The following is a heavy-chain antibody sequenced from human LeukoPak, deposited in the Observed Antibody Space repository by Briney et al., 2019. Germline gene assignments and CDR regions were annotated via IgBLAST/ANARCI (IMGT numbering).Heavy chain of an antibody. V-gene: IGHV4-59*08. J-gene: IGHJ4*02. Sequence: SETLSLTCTVSGGSISSYYWTWIRQPPGKGLEWIGYIYYSGSTNYNPSLKSRVTMSVDSSKNQFSLKLSSVTAADTAVYYCARFCGGGSCVDYWGQGTLVTASS. D-gene: IGHD2-15*01. CDR3: ARFCGGGSCVDY. CDR1: GGSISSYY. CDR2: IYYSGST.